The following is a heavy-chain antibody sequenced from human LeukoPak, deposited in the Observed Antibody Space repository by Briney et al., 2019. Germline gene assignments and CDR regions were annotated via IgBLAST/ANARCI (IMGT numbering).Heavy chain of an antibody. D-gene: IGHD1-1*01. J-gene: IGHJ4*02. V-gene: IGHV4-34*01. CDR1: GGSFIDSY. Sequence: SETLSLTCAVYGGSFIDSYWCWLRQPPGEGLEWIGDIDHRRDTNYNPSLKSRVTIAIDTSQSQISLKLRSVTAADTAVYYCARVNCVPLSHCDSWGQGTLVTVSS. CDR3: ARVNCVPLSHCDS. CDR2: IDHRRDT.